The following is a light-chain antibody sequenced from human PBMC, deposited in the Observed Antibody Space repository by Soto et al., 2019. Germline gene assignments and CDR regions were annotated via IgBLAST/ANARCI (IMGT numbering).Light chain of an antibody. Sequence: QSVLTQPPSVSGAPGQTVTISCTGSSSNIGAGYDVHWYQRVSGTAPKLLIYGKNNWPSGVPDRFSGSKSGTSASLVITGLQTEDEADYFCQSYDAGLSGVFGGGTKLTVL. V-gene: IGLV1-40*01. CDR3: QSYDAGLSGV. CDR2: GKN. CDR1: SSNIGAGYD. J-gene: IGLJ3*02.